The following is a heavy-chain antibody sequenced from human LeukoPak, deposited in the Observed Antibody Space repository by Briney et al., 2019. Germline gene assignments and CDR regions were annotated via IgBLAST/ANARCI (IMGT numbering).Heavy chain of an antibody. D-gene: IGHD3-9*01. CDR1: GFTFSSYG. CDR3: AKDRGYDILTEGY. J-gene: IGHJ4*02. V-gene: IGHV3-30*02. CDR2: IRYDGSNK. Sequence: GGSLRLSCAAAGFTFSSYGMHWVRQALGKGLEWVAFIRYDGSNKYYEDSVKGRFTISRDNSKNTLYLQMNSLRAEDTAVYYCAKDRGYDILTEGYWGQGTLVTVSS.